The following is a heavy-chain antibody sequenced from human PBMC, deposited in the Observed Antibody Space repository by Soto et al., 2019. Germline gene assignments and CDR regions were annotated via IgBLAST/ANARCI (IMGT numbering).Heavy chain of an antibody. CDR1: GGSISSGDYY. CDR2: IYYSGST. CDR3: AIVRNWNHFDY. Sequence: PAETLSLTCTVSGGSISSGDYYWSWIRQPPGMGLEWIGYIYYSGSTSYNPSLMSRVTIPVDTSKNQFSLKVSSVTAADTAVYYCAIVRNWNHFDYWGRGILVTVSS. V-gene: IGHV4-30-4*01. D-gene: IGHD1-1*01. J-gene: IGHJ4*02.